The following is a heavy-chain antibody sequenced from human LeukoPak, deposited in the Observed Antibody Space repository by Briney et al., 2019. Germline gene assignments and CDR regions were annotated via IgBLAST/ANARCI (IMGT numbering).Heavy chain of an antibody. CDR2: ISSGGSTI. D-gene: IGHD3-16*01. V-gene: IGHV3-48*03. J-gene: IGHJ4*02. Sequence: GGSLRLSCAASGFTFSSYEMNWVRQAPGKGLEWVSYISSGGSTIYYADSVKGRFTISRDNSKNSLYLQTSSLRAEDTGVYYCARFFAGGPDAYWGQGTLLTVSS. CDR3: ARFFAGGPDAY. CDR1: GFTFSSYE.